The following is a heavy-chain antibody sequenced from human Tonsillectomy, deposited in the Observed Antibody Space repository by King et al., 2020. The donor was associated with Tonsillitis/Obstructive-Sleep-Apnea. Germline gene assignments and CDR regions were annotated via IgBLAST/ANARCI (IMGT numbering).Heavy chain of an antibody. CDR1: GFTFSSYE. V-gene: IGHV3-48*03. CDR3: AVILRFLEWLLYPIDAFDI. D-gene: IGHD3-3*01. J-gene: IGHJ3*02. CDR2: ISSSGTAI. Sequence: VQLVESGGGLVQPGWSLRLSCAASGFTFSSYEMNWVRQAPGKGLEWVSYISSSGTAIYYADSVRGRFTISRDNAKNSLYLQMNILRAEDTAVYYCAVILRFLEWLLYPIDAFDIWGQGTMVTVSS.